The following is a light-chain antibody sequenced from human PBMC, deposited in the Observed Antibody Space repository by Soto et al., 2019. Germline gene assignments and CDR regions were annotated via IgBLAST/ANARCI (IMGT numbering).Light chain of an antibody. Sequence: IVLTQSPGTLSVKPGERATLSCGASQSVGSSYLAWYQQKPGQAPRLLIYGASSRATGIPDRFSGSGSGTDFTLTISRLEPEDFAVYYCQEYGSSPWTFGQGTKADI. J-gene: IGKJ1*01. CDR2: GAS. CDR1: QSVGSSY. CDR3: QEYGSSPWT. V-gene: IGKV3-20*01.